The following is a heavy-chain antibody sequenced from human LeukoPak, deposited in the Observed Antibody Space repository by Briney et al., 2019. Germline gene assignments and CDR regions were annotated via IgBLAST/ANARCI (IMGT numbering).Heavy chain of an antibody. CDR2: IWYDGSNK. V-gene: IGHV3-33*06. D-gene: IGHD2-15*01. CDR3: AKDGSGGGWKWFDP. CDR1: GFTFSSYG. J-gene: IGHJ5*02. Sequence: GRSLRLSCAASGFTFSSYGLHWVRQAPGKGLEWVAVIWYDGSNKYYADSVKGRFTISRDSSKNTLYLQMNSLRAEDTAVYYCAKDGSGGGWKWFDPWGQGTLVTVSS.